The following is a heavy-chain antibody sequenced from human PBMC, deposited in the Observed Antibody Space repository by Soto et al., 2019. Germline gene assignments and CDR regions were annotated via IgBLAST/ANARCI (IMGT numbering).Heavy chain of an antibody. D-gene: IGHD1-26*01. CDR3: AKAAGAGFKS. CDR1: GGDLRNSG. V-gene: IGHV1-69*04. J-gene: IGHJ4*02. Sequence: QVHLVQSGAEMKKPGSSVKVSCKVSGGDLRNSGISWVRQAPGQGLEWMGGIFPLLAMVDYSQKFQGRVTITADESADTAYMDLGSPRSEDTAVYYCAKAAGAGFKSWGQGTLVIVSS. CDR2: IFPLLAMV.